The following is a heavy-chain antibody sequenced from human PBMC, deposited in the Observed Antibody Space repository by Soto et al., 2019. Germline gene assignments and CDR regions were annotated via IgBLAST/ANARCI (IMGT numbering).Heavy chain of an antibody. D-gene: IGHD3-22*01. J-gene: IGHJ5*02. CDR2: IYYSGST. V-gene: IGHV4-59*01. Sequence: SETLSLTCTVYGGSIRSYYWRWSRHLPWQGLGWIGYIYYSGSTNYNPSLKRRVTMSVDTSKNQFSLKLSSVTAADTAVYYCADLYDSSGYLLSWGQGTLVTAAS. CDR1: GGSIRSYY. CDR3: ADLYDSSGYLLS.